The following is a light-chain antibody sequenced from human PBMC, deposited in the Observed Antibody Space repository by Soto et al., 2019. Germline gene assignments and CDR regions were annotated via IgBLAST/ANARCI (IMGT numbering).Light chain of an antibody. Sequence: EIVMTQSPATLSVSPGESATLSCRASQTVSSNLAWYQQKPGQAPRLLVYAASTRATGIPARFSGSGSGTEFTLTISSLQSEDFAVYYCQQYKNWPLFGLGTKVDI. CDR2: AAS. J-gene: IGKJ3*01. CDR1: QTVSSN. V-gene: IGKV3-15*01. CDR3: QQYKNWPL.